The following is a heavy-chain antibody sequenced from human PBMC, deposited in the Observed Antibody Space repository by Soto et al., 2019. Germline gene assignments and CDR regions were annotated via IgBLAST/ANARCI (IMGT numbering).Heavy chain of an antibody. D-gene: IGHD4-4*01. Sequence: QVQLVESGGGVVQPGRSLRLSCAASGFTFSSYGMHWVRQAPGKGLEWVAVISYDGSNKYYADSVKGRFTISRDNSKNPLYLKMNSLRAEDTAVYYCAEDVRMTTVTSYYYYGMDVWGQGTTVTVSS. CDR1: GFTFSSYG. J-gene: IGHJ6*02. CDR2: ISYDGSNK. CDR3: AEDVRMTTVTSYYYYGMDV. V-gene: IGHV3-30*18.